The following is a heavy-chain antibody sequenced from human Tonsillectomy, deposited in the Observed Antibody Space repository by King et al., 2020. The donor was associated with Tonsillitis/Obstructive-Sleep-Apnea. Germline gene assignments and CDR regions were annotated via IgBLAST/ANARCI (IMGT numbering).Heavy chain of an antibody. CDR1: GYTFTGSG. Sequence: QLVQSGAEVKKPVASVKVSCKASGYTFTGSGIRWVRQSHGQRLEWMGWCSACNCNTHYAQKPQGRVTMTTDTSTSTAYMELRSLRSDDTAVYYCARDRGLNGEDAFDIWGQGTMVTVSS. V-gene: IGHV1-18*01. D-gene: IGHD3-10*01. CDR3: ARDRGLNGEDAFDI. J-gene: IGHJ3*02. CDR2: CSACNCNT.